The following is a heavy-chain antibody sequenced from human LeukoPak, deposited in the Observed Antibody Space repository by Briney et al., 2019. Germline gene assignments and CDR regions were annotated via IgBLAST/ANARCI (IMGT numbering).Heavy chain of an antibody. D-gene: IGHD3-22*01. Sequence: GASVKVSCKASGGTFSSYAISWVRQAPGQGLEWMGRIIPILGIANYAQKFQGRVTITADKSTSKAYMELSSLRSEDTAVYYCARDRDSSGYSDAFDIWGQGTMVTVSS. J-gene: IGHJ3*02. CDR1: GGTFSSYA. CDR2: IIPILGIA. CDR3: ARDRDSSGYSDAFDI. V-gene: IGHV1-69*04.